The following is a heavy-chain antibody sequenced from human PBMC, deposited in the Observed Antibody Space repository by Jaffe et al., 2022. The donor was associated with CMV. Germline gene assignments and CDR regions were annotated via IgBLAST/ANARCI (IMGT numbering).Heavy chain of an antibody. CDR1: GGSISSRTYN. Sequence: QLQLQESGPGLVKPSETLSLTCTVSGGSISSRTYNWAWIRQSPGEGLEWIGSIYYSGSTYYNPSLKSRVTISIDTSKNQFSLELSSVTAADTAVYYCARDSSGLNYYYYYMDVWGKGTTVTVSS. V-gene: IGHV4-39*02. CDR2: IYYSGST. J-gene: IGHJ6*03. D-gene: IGHD3-22*01. CDR3: ARDSSGLNYYYYYMDV.